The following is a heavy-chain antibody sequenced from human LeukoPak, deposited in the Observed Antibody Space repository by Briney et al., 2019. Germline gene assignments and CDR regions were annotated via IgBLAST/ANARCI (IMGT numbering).Heavy chain of an antibody. Sequence: ASVKVSCKASGYTFTSYYMHWVRQAPGQGLEWMGIINPSGGSTRYAQKFQGRVTMTRDTSTSTVYMELSSLRSEDTAVYYCARGNDSSGYYLPDAFDIWGQETMVTVSA. D-gene: IGHD3-22*01. CDR2: INPSGGST. CDR3: ARGNDSSGYYLPDAFDI. V-gene: IGHV1-46*01. J-gene: IGHJ3*02. CDR1: GYTFTSYY.